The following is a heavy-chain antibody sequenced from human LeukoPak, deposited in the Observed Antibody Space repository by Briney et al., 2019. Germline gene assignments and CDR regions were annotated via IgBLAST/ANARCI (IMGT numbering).Heavy chain of an antibody. Sequence: GGSLRLSCAASGFTFSTYTMNWVRQAPGKGLEWVSSISSSSSYIYYADSMKGRFTISRDNAKSSVYLQMNSLRAEDTAVYYCARVGHYYDSSGHYSADYWGQGTLVTVSS. CDR2: ISSSSSYI. CDR1: GFTFSTYT. J-gene: IGHJ4*02. CDR3: ARVGHYYDSSGHYSADY. V-gene: IGHV3-21*04. D-gene: IGHD3-22*01.